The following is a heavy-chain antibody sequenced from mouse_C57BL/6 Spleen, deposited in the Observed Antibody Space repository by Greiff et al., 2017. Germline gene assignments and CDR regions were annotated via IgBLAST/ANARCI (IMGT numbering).Heavy chain of an antibody. J-gene: IGHJ4*01. CDR1: GFTFSDFY. D-gene: IGHD2-14*01. CDR3: ARDAWGYPYAMDY. CDR2: SRNKANDYTT. V-gene: IGHV7-1*01. Sequence: EVNLVESGGGLVRSGRSLRLSCATSGFTFSDFYMEWVRQAPGKGLEWIAASRNKANDYTTEYSASVKGRFIVSRDTSQSILYLQMNALRAEDTAIYYCARDAWGYPYAMDYWGQGTSVTVSS.